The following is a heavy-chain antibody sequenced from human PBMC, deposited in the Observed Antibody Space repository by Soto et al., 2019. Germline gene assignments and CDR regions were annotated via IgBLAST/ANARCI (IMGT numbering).Heavy chain of an antibody. CDR2: ISYDGSNK. D-gene: IGHD3-22*01. V-gene: IGHV3-30-3*01. CDR3: ARDKVVPDY. Sequence: GGSLRLSCAASGLTFSSYAMHWVRQAPGKGLEWVAVISYDGSNKYYADSVKGRFTISRDNSKNTLYLQMNSLRAEDTAVYYCARDKVVPDYWGQGTLVTVSS. CDR1: GLTFSSYA. J-gene: IGHJ4*02.